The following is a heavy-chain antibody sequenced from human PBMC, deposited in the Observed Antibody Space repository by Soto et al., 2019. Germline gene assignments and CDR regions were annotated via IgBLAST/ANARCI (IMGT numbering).Heavy chain of an antibody. CDR3: AAESGGATMDY. Sequence: GASVKVSCKASGYTFTSYGISWVRQARGQRLEWIGWIVVGSGNTNYAQKFQERVTITRDMSTSTAYMELSSLRSEDTAVYYCAAESGGATMDYWGQGTLVTVSS. CDR1: GYTFTSYG. CDR2: IVVGSGNT. V-gene: IGHV1-58*02. D-gene: IGHD1-26*01. J-gene: IGHJ4*02.